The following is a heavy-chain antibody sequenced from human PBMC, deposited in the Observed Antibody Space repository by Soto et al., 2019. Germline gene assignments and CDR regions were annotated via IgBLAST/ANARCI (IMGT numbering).Heavy chain of an antibody. CDR1: GDSINNGDYY. CDR2: IYCSGAT. CDR3: SREGYNYNGMDV. Sequence: QVQLQESGPGLVNPSQTLSLTCTVSGDSINNGDYYWSWVRHHPVKGLEWIGYIYCSGATSNNTSLKGRTTISLDTSESHFSLSLSSVTAADTAVYYCSREGYNYNGMDVWGQGTTVTVSS. J-gene: IGHJ6*02. V-gene: IGHV4-31*03.